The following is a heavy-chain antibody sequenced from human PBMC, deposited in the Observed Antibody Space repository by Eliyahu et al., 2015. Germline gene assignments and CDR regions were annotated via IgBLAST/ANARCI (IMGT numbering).Heavy chain of an antibody. J-gene: IGHJ2*01. CDR2: INHSGST. V-gene: IGHV4-34*01. CDR3: ARRNSGYSSSWYWYFDL. Sequence: QVQLQQWGAGLLKPSETLSLTCAVXGGSFXGYYWSWIRQPPGKGLXWIGEINHSGSTNYNPSLKSRVTISVDTSKNQFSLKLSSVTAADTAVYYCARRNSGYSSSWYWYFDLWGRGTLVTVSS. CDR1: GGSFXGYY. D-gene: IGHD6-13*01.